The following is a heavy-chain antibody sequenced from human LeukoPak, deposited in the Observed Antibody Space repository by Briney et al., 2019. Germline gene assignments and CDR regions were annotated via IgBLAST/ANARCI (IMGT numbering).Heavy chain of an antibody. D-gene: IGHD2-21*01. J-gene: IGHJ5*02. CDR1: GYSFTDYY. Sequence: ASVKVSCKTSGYSFTDYYVHWVRQAPGQGLKWMEWINPNSGGTSAAQKFQGRVTMTRDTSITTVYMEVSWLTSDDTAIYYCARADRLHGGPYLIGPWGQGTLVTVSS. CDR2: INPNSGGT. V-gene: IGHV1-2*02. CDR3: ARADRLHGGPYLIGP.